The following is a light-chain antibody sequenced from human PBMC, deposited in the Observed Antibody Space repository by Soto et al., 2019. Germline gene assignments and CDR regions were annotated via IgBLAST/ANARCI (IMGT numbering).Light chain of an antibody. Sequence: DIQMTQSPSSLSASLGDRVTITCRACQGIDGYLALFQQKPGNVPKLLIYASSTLQSGVPSRFSGSGSRTDFTLTIISLQPEDVATNYCQKYNSAPLTCGGGTKVQIK. J-gene: IGKJ4*01. CDR1: QGIDGY. CDR3: QKYNSAPLT. V-gene: IGKV1-27*01. CDR2: ASS.